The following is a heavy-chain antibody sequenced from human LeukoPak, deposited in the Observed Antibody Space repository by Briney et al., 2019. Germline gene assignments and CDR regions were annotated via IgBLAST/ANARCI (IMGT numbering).Heavy chain of an antibody. J-gene: IGHJ4*02. CDR3: AKTLLDSSGYYYAGSDY. D-gene: IGHD3-22*01. V-gene: IGHV3-48*01. Sequence: HPGGSLRLSCAASGFTFNVYSMSWVRQAPGKGLEWVSYITRNSKDIYYADSVKGRFSISRDNGKNSLYLQMNDLRAEDTAVYYCAKTLLDSSGYYYAGSDYWGQGVLVTVST. CDR2: ITRNSKDI. CDR1: GFTFNVYS.